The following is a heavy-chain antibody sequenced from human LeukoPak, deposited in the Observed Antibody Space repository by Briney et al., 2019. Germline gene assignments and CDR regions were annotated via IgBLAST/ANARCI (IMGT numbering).Heavy chain of an antibody. Sequence: ASVKVSCKASGYTFTGYYMHWVRQAPGQGLEWMGWINPNSGGTNYAQKFLGRVTMTRDTSISTAYMELSSLRSEDTAVYYCARGWSSGWYPYYYYGMDVWGQGTTVTVS. V-gene: IGHV1-2*02. CDR3: ARGWSSGWYPYYYYGMDV. CDR2: INPNSGGT. J-gene: IGHJ6*02. D-gene: IGHD6-19*01. CDR1: GYTFTGYY.